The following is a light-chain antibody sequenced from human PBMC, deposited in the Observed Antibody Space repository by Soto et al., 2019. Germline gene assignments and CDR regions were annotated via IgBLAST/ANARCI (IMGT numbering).Light chain of an antibody. Sequence: GYRVTITCLASQGISSALAWYQQKPGKAPKLLIYDASSLESGVPSRFSGSGSGTDFTLTISSLQPEDFATYYCQQFNNYPRTFGQGTKVDIK. CDR1: QGISSA. CDR3: QQFNNYPRT. V-gene: IGKV1D-13*01. J-gene: IGKJ1*01. CDR2: DAS.